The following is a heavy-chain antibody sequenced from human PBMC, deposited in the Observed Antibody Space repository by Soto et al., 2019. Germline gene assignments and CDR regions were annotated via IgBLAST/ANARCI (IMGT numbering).Heavy chain of an antibody. Sequence: EVQLVESGGGLVQPGGSLRLSCAASGFTFSRYEMNWVRQAPGKGPEWVSYISGNGSSIYYADSVKGRFTISRDNAKNSLYLQMSSLRAEDTALYYCAIDFRRFLQWPTKVYSYFGMDVWGQGTTVSVSS. D-gene: IGHD3-3*01. CDR1: GFTFSRYE. CDR3: AIDFRRFLQWPTKVYSYFGMDV. J-gene: IGHJ6*02. CDR2: ISGNGSSI. V-gene: IGHV3-48*03.